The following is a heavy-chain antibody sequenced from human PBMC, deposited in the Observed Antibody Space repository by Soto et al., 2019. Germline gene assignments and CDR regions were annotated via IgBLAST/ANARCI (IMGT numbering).Heavy chain of an antibody. Sequence: PGGSLRLSCAASGFTFSDHYMDWVRQAPGKGLEWVGRARNKANSYTTEYAPSVKGRFTISRHDSEDSMFLQLNSLKTEDTAVYYCARDTGGSSDFWGQGALVTVSS. D-gene: IGHD1-26*01. J-gene: IGHJ4*02. CDR2: ARNKANSYTT. CDR1: GFTFSDHY. V-gene: IGHV3-72*01. CDR3: ARDTGGSSDF.